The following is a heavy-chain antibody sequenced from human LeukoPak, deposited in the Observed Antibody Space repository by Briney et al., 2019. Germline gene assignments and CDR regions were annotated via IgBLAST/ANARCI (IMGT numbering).Heavy chain of an antibody. Sequence: SETLSLTCTVSGGSISSYYWSWIRQPPGKGLEWIGYNYYSGSTKYNPSFKSRVTISVDTSKNQFSLRLISVTAADTAVYYCATVVRDDILTGYYIDYWGQGTLVTVSS. V-gene: IGHV4-59*01. CDR1: GGSISSYY. J-gene: IGHJ4*02. CDR2: NYYSGST. CDR3: ATVVRDDILTGYYIDY. D-gene: IGHD3-9*01.